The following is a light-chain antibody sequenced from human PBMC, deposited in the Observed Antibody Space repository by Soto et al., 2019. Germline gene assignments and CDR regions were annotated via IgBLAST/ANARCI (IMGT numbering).Light chain of an antibody. CDR1: SSDVGGYNY. CDR3: NSKTSSSTLYV. J-gene: IGLJ7*01. CDR2: DVS. V-gene: IGLV2-14*01. Sequence: QSVLTQPASVSGSPGQSIAISCTGTSSDVGGYNYVSWYQQHPGKAPKLMIYDVSNRPSGVSNRFSGSKSGNTASLTISGLQAEDEAEYYCNSKTSSSTLYVFGTGTQLTVL.